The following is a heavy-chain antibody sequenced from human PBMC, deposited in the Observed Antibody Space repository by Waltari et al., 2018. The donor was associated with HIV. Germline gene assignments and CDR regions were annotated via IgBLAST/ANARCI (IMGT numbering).Heavy chain of an antibody. D-gene: IGHD6-13*01. J-gene: IGHJ3*02. CDR3: ARDLGSIAAAGTKAFDI. CDR2: ISAYNGNT. V-gene: IGHV1-18*01. CDR1: GYTFTSSG. Sequence: QVQLVQSGAEVKKPGASVRVSCKASGYTFTSSGISWVRPAPGTGLEWMGWISAYNGNTNYAQKLQGRVTMTTDTSTSTAYMELRSLRSDDTAVYYCARDLGSIAAAGTKAFDIWGQGTMVTVSS.